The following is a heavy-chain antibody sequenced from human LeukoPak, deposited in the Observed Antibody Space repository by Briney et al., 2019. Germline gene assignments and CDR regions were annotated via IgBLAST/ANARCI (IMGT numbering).Heavy chain of an antibody. Sequence: GSSVKVSCKASGGTFSSYAISWVRQAPGQGLEWMGGIIPIFGTANYAQKFQGRVTITADKSTSTAYMELSSLRSEDTAVYYCARSGFDGSGYYRFDYWGQGTLVTVSS. CDR1: GGTFSSYA. CDR3: ARSGFDGSGYYRFDY. J-gene: IGHJ4*02. D-gene: IGHD3-22*01. V-gene: IGHV1-69*06. CDR2: IIPIFGTA.